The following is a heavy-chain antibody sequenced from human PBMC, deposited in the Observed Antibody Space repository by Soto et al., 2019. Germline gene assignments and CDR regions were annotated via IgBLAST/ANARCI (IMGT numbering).Heavy chain of an antibody. CDR3: ARVVINMLVVVIKT. J-gene: IGHJ5*02. CDR2: INHSGST. V-gene: IGHV4-34*01. Sequence: PSETLSLTCAVYGGSFSGYYWSCIRQPPGKGLEWIGEINHSGSTNYNPSLKSRVTISVDTSKNQFSLKLSSVTAADTAVYYCARVVINMLVVVIKTWGQGTPVTVSS. D-gene: IGHD3-22*01. CDR1: GGSFSGYY.